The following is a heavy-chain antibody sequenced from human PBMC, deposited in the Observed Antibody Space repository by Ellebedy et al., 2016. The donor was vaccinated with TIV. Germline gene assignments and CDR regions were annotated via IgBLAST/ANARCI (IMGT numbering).Heavy chain of an antibody. V-gene: IGHV3-21*04. CDR3: ATVWFGEYMDH. D-gene: IGHD3-10*01. CDR1: GFTFSSYS. J-gene: IGHJ4*02. CDR2: ISSSSSYI. Sequence: ETLSLTCAASGFTFSSYSMNWVRQAPGKGLEWVSSISSSSSYIYYADSVKGRFTISRDNAKNSLYLQMNSLRAEDTAVYYCATVWFGEYMDHWGQGTLVTVSS.